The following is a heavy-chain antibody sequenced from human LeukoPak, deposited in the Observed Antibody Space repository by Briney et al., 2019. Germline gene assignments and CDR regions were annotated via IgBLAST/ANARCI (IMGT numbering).Heavy chain of an antibody. CDR1: GYTFTSYG. CDR3: ARFSSDKRRGAFDI. J-gene: IGHJ3*02. V-gene: IGHV1-18*01. D-gene: IGHD5-12*01. Sequence: GASVKVSCKASGYTFTSYGISWVQQAPGQGLEWMGWISAYNGNTNYAQKLQGRVTMTTDTSTSTAYMELRSLRSDDTAVYYCARFSSDKRRGAFDIWGQGTMVTVSS. CDR2: ISAYNGNT.